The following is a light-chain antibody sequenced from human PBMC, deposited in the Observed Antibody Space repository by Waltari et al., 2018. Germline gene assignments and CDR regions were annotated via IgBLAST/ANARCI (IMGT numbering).Light chain of an antibody. CDR1: QSVLDNSNSRNC. Sequence: DIVMTQSPDSLAVSLGERATIKCKSSQSVLDNSNSRNCLAWYRQKPGQPPKLLTYWASIRASGVPYRFSGSGSGTDFPLTISSLQADDVAVYYCQQYYSTPYTFGQGTKLEI. CDR3: QQYYSTPYT. V-gene: IGKV4-1*01. J-gene: IGKJ2*01. CDR2: WAS.